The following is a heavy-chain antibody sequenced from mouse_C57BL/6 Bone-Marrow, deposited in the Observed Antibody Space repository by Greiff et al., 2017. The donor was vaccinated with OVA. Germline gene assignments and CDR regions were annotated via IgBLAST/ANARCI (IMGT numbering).Heavy chain of an antibody. J-gene: IGHJ4*01. V-gene: IGHV5-4*01. Sequence: EVQVVESGGGLVKPGGSLKLSCAASGFTFSSYAMSWVRQTPEKRLEWVATISDGGSYTYYPDNVKGRFTISRDNAKNNLYLQMSHLKSEDTAMYYCARDRSFITTVVATPYAMDYWGQGTSVTVSS. CDR1: GFTFSSYA. CDR2: ISDGGSYT. D-gene: IGHD1-1*01. CDR3: ARDRSFITTVVATPYAMDY.